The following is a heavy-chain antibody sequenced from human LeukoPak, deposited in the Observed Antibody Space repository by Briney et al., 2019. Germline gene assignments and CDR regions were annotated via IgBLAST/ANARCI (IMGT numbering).Heavy chain of an antibody. D-gene: IGHD6-19*01. CDR2: INHSGST. CDR3: ARLQWLVRIYYYGMDV. J-gene: IGHJ6*02. Sequence: SQTLSLTCAVSGGSISSGGYYWSWIRQPPGKGLEWIGEINHSGSTNYNPSLKSRVTISVDTSKNQFSLKLSSVTAADTAVYYCARLQWLVRIYYYGMDVWGQGTTVTVSS. V-gene: IGHV4-30-2*01. CDR1: GGSISSGGYY.